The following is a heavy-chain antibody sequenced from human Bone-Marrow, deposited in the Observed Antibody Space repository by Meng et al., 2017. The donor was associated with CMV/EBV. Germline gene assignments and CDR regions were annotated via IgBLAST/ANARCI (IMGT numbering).Heavy chain of an antibody. CDR1: GFTFSSYS. Sequence: GGSRRRSCAASGFTFSSYSMNWVRQDPGKGLEWVSSISSSSSYIYYADSVKGRFTISRDNTKNTLYLKRNSLRDEDTAVNYCARGIVGAQDGFDICGQGTMVTVSS. CDR3: ARGIVGAQDGFDI. J-gene: IGHJ3*02. V-gene: IGHV3-21*01. CDR2: ISSSSSYI. D-gene: IGHD1-26*01.